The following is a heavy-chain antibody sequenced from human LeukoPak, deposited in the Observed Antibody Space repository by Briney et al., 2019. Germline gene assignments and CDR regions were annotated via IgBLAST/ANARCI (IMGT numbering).Heavy chain of an antibody. J-gene: IGHJ3*02. V-gene: IGHV3-21*01. D-gene: IGHD2/OR15-2a*01. CDR3: ARDASWDHPLLLDAFDI. Sequence: SGGSLRLSCAASGFTFSSYSMNWVRQAPGKGLEWVSSISSSSSYIYYADSVKGRFTISRDNAKNSLYLQMNSLRAEDTAVYYCARDASWDHPLLLDAFDIWGQGTMVTVSS. CDR2: ISSSSSYI. CDR1: GFTFSSYS.